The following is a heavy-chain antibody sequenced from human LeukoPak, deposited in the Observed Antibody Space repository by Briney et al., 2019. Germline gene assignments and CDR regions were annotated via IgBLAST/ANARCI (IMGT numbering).Heavy chain of an antibody. D-gene: IGHD3-22*01. CDR1: GVSISSFY. J-gene: IGHJ4*02. V-gene: IGHV4-59*01. Sequence: SETLSLTCSVSGVSISSFYWTWIRQVPGKGLEWIWYFYNSGSSDYNPSLKSRATFSEGTSKNHFSLSLSAVTAADTAVYYCASPGPYYSETSGYLVFWGQGILVTVSS. CDR3: ASPGPYYSETSGYLVF. CDR2: FYNSGSS.